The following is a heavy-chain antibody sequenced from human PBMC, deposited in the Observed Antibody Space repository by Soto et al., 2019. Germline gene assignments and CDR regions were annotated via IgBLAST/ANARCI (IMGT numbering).Heavy chain of an antibody. V-gene: IGHV1-69*02. CDR3: ASRLSESSCYLPF. CDR2: IIPILGIA. Sequence: QVQLVQSGAEVKKPGSSVKVSCKASGDPFNSHPISWVRQAPGQGLEWMGRIIPILGIAHYARTFEGRVTFTADKYRNTASMELSSLTFNDTAVYFCASRLSESSCYLPFWGQGTLVTVSA. D-gene: IGHD2-15*01. J-gene: IGHJ1*01. CDR1: GDPFNSHP.